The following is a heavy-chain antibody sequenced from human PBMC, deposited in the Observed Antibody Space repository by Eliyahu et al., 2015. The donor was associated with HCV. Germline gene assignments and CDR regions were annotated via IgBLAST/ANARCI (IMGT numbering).Heavy chain of an antibody. D-gene: IGHD6-19*01. CDR3: ARLEAVAEDL. J-gene: IGHJ2*01. V-gene: IGHV3-33*01. CDR1: GFTFSSXG. CDR2: IWYDGSNK. Sequence: QVQLVESGGGVVQPGRSXXLSCAASGFTFSSXGMHWVRQAPGKGLGWVAVIWYDGSNKYYADSVKGRFTISRDNSKNTLYLQXNSLRAEDTAVYYCARLEAVAEDLWGRGTLVTVSS.